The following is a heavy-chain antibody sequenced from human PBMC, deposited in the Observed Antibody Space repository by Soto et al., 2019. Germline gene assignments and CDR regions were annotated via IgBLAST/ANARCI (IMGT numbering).Heavy chain of an antibody. D-gene: IGHD3-3*01. J-gene: IGHJ6*02. Sequence: PEVSLRRSCSASGFTFSSCTMSWVRQAPRKQLEWVSAISGSGGSTYYAESVKGRFTISRDNSKNTLYLQMNSLRAEDTAVYYCAKVPYYDFWSGYSYGMDVWGQGTTVTVSS. V-gene: IGHV3-23*01. CDR3: AKVPYYDFWSGYSYGMDV. CDR1: GFTFSSCT. CDR2: ISGSGGST.